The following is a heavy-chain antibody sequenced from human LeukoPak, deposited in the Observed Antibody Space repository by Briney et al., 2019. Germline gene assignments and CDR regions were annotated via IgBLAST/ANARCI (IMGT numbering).Heavy chain of an antibody. J-gene: IGHJ4*02. V-gene: IGHV3-9*01. CDR1: GFTFDDYA. Sequence: PGRSLRLSCAASGFTFDDYAMHWVRQAPGKGLEWVSGISWNSGRINYADSVKGRFTISRDNAKNSLYLQMNSLRAEDTAVYYCARGRGPWFGELLSYFDYWGQGTLVTVSS. D-gene: IGHD3-10*01. CDR3: ARGRGPWFGELLSYFDY. CDR2: ISWNSGRI.